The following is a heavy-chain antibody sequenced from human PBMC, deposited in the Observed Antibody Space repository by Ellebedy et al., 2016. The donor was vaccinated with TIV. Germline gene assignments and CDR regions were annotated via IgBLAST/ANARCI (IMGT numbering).Heavy chain of an antibody. CDR1: GYTFTGYY. D-gene: IGHD3-10*01. J-gene: IGHJ6*02. CDR3: ARDGDGGLLWFGEPSYRIIFWDV. Sequence: ASVKVSXKASGYTFTGYYMHWVRQAPGQGLEWMGWINPNSGGTNYAQKFQGRVTMTRDTSISTAYMELSRLRSDDTAVYYCARDGDGGLLWFGEPSYRIIFWDVWGQGTTVTVSS. CDR2: INPNSGGT. V-gene: IGHV1-2*02.